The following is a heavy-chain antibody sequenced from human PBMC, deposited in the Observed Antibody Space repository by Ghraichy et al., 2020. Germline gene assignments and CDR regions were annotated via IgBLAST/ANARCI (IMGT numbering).Heavy chain of an antibody. J-gene: IGHJ6*02. CDR2: IYYSGGT. V-gene: IGHV4-59*01. CDR3: ARGQGIAAAGGLYYYYGMDV. CDR1: GGSISSYY. Sequence: SETLSLTCTVSGGSISSYYWSWIRQPPGKGLEWIGYIYYSGGTNYNPSLKSRVTISVDTSKNQFSLKLSSVTPADTAVYYCARGQGIAAAGGLYYYYGMDVWAKGPRSPSP. D-gene: IGHD6-13*01.